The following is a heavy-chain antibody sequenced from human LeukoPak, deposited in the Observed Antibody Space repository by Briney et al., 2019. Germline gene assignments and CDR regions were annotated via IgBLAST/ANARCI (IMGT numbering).Heavy chain of an antibody. CDR3: ARGWADGYFDWLLKTWNGLRFDY. CDR2: IYTSGST. CDR1: GGSISSYY. V-gene: IGHV4-4*07. J-gene: IGHJ4*02. D-gene: IGHD3-9*01. Sequence: SETLSLTCTVSGGSISSYYWSWIRQPAGKGLEWIGRIYTSGSTNYNPSLKSRVTMSVDTSKNQFSLKLSSVTAADTAVYYCARGWADGYFDWLLKTWNGLRFDYWGQGTLVTVSS.